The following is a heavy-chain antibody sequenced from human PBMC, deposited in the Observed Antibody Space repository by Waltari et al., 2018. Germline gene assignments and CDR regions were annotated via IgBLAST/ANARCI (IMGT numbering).Heavy chain of an antibody. CDR1: GSDFSNFW. D-gene: IGHD3-16*02. Sequence: DVQLVESGGGLVQPGGSLRLSCVVSGSDFSNFWMIWARQAPGKGLEWVANIKKDGSEIHYVDSVKGRFTISRDNAKKSVYLQMNSLRVEDTAVYFCVRVGEENSNSQYRWFDAWGQGSLVTVSS. J-gene: IGHJ5*02. CDR3: VRVGEENSNSQYRWFDA. V-gene: IGHV3-7*01. CDR2: IKKDGSEI.